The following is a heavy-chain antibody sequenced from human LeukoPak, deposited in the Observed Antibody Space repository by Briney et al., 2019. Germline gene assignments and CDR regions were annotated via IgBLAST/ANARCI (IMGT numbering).Heavy chain of an antibody. D-gene: IGHD1-26*01. V-gene: IGHV3-21*01. Sequence: PGGSLRLSCAASGFTFSSYSMYWVRQAPGKGLEWVSSISSSSSYIYYADSVKGRFTISRDNAKNSLYLQMNSLRAEDTAVYYCAKALYSGSYGSSDYWGQGTLVTVSS. CDR3: AKALYSGSYGSSDY. J-gene: IGHJ4*02. CDR1: GFTFSSYS. CDR2: ISSSSSYI.